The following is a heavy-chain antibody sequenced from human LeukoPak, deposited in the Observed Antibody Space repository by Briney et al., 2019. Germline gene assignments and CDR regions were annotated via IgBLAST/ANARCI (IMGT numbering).Heavy chain of an antibody. CDR3: ASQHCGGDCYSEFDY. CDR2: IIPIFGTA. J-gene: IGHJ4*02. V-gene: IGHV1-69*05. Sequence: SVKVSXKASGGTFSSYAISWVRQAPGQGLEWMGRIIPIFGTANYAQKFQGRVTITTDESTSTAYMELSSLRSEDTAVYYCASQHCGGDCYSEFDYWGQGTLVTVSS. D-gene: IGHD2-21*02. CDR1: GGTFSSYA.